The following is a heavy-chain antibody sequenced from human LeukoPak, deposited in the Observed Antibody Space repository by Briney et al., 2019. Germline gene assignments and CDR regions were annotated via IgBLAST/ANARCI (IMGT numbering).Heavy chain of an antibody. J-gene: IGHJ4*02. D-gene: IGHD3-10*01. CDR2: IYYSGST. Sequence: SQTLSLTCTVSGGSISSGDYYWSWIRQPPGKGLEWIGYIYYSGSTYYNPSLKSRVTISVDTSKNQFSLKLSSVTAVDTAVYYCASTIRLRYYYFDYWGQGTLVTVSS. V-gene: IGHV4-30-4*08. CDR1: GGSISSGDYY. CDR3: ASTIRLRYYYFDY.